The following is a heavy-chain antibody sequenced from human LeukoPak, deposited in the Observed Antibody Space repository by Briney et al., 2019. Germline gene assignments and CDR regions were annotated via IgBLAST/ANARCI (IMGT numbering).Heavy chain of an antibody. Sequence: SQTLSLTCAISGDSVSSNSAAWNWIRQSPSRGLEWLGRTYYRSKWYNDYAVSVKSRITINPDTSKNQFSLQLNSVTPEDTAVYYCAREGLGSSSWHYYYYYMDVWGKGTTVTISS. CDR2: TYYRSKWYN. D-gene: IGHD6-13*01. V-gene: IGHV6-1*01. CDR1: GDSVSSNSAA. J-gene: IGHJ6*03. CDR3: AREGLGSSSWHYYYYYMDV.